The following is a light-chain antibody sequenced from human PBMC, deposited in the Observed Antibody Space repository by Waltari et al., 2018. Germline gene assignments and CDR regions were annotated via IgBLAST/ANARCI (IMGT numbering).Light chain of an antibody. V-gene: IGLV6-57*03. J-gene: IGLJ2*01. CDR2: EDD. Sequence: NVLLTQPHSVSESPGKTVTISCTRSSGSIASNYVQWYQQDPGSAPSIVIYEDDQRPPGVPDRFSGSIDSSSNSASLTISGLKTEDEADYYCQTYDSTKIHVVFGGGTKLTVL. CDR1: SGSIASNY. CDR3: QTYDSTKIHVV.